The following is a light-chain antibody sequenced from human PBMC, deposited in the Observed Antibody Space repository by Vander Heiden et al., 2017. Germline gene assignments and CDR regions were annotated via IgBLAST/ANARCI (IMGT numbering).Light chain of an antibody. J-gene: IGLJ2*01. CDR3: AAWDDNLNGVL. V-gene: IGLV1-44*01. Sequence: QSVLTQPPSASGTPGQRVIISCSGGGSNIGGNTVNWYQHLPGTAPKLLIYSDSPRPSGVLDRFSASKSGTSASLAISGLQSEDESDYYCAAWDDNLNGVLFGGGTKLTVL. CDR1: GSNIGGNT. CDR2: SDS.